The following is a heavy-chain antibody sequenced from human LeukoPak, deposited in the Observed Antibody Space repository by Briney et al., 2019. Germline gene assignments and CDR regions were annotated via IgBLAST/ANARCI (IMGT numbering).Heavy chain of an antibody. CDR1: GYSFTNSW. V-gene: IGHV5-51*01. Sequence: NHGESLKISCKGSGYSFTNSWIGWVRPMPGKGLEWMGIIYPGDSDTRYSPSFQGQVTISADKSISTAYLHWSSLKASDTAMYYRAKPVTTPYWYFDLWGRGTLVTVSS. D-gene: IGHD4-17*01. CDR2: IYPGDSDT. J-gene: IGHJ2*01. CDR3: AKPVTTPYWYFDL.